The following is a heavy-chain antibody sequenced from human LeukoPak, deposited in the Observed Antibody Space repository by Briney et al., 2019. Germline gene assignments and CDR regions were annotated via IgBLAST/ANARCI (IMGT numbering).Heavy chain of an antibody. D-gene: IGHD6-13*01. CDR3: ARGRARGSSWLIDY. CDR2: ISYDGSNK. V-gene: IGHV3-30*04. CDR1: GFTFSSYA. J-gene: IGHJ4*02. Sequence: GGSLRLSCAASGFTFSSYAMHWVRQAPGKGLEWVAVISYDGSNKYYADSVKGRFTISRDNSKNTLYLQMNSLRAEDTAVYYCARGRARGSSWLIDYWGQGTLVTVSS.